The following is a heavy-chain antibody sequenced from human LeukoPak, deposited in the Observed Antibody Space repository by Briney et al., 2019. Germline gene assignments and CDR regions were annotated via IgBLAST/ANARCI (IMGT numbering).Heavy chain of an antibody. Sequence: GGSLRLSCAASGFTFSSYEMNWVRQAPGKGLEWVSSISSSSSYIYYADSVKGRFTISRDNAENSLYLQMNSLRAEDTAVYYCARDEVAAAGMYYWGQGTLVTVSS. J-gene: IGHJ4*02. CDR3: ARDEVAAAGMYY. D-gene: IGHD6-13*01. V-gene: IGHV3-21*01. CDR1: GFTFSSYE. CDR2: ISSSSSYI.